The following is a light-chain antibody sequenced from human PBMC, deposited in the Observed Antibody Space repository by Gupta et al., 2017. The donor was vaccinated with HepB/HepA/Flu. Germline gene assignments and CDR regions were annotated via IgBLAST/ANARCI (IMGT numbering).Light chain of an antibody. CDR1: ALPKQY. CDR3: QSADSSGTFWV. V-gene: IGLV3-25*03. CDR2: KDS. J-gene: IGLJ3*02. Sequence: SYALTQPPSVSVSPVQTARITCTGDALPKQYAYWYQQKPGQAPVLVIYKDSGRPSGIPERFSVSSSGTTVTLTISGVQAEDEADYYCQSADSSGTFWVFGGGTKLTVL.